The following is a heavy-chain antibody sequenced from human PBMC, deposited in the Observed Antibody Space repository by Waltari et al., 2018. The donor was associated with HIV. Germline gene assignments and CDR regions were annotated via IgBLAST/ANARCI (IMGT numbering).Heavy chain of an antibody. V-gene: IGHV4-34*02. CDR1: GGSFRGYY. CDR2: ISHSGST. J-gene: IGHJ2*01. CDR3: ARGDWLSSEWYFDL. D-gene: IGHD3-9*01. Sequence: QVRLQQWGPGLLKPSETLSLTCAGYGGSFRGYYWSWLRQPPGQGLEWIGEISHSGSTDYNASLRSRVTISVDASKKQFSLNLTSVTDADTAVYYCARGDWLSSEWYFDLWGRGT.